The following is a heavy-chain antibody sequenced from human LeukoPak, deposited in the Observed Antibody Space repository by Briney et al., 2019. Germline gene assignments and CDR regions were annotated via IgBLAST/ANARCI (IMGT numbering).Heavy chain of an antibody. J-gene: IGHJ4*02. Sequence: GASVKVSCKASGYTFTGYYMHWVRQAPGQGLEWMGWISAYNGNTNYAQKLQGRVTMTTDTSTSTAYMELRSLRSDDTAVYYCARVPDGDNPIFFFDYWGQGTLVTVSS. V-gene: IGHV1-18*04. CDR2: ISAYNGNT. D-gene: IGHD4-23*01. CDR3: ARVPDGDNPIFFFDY. CDR1: GYTFTGYY.